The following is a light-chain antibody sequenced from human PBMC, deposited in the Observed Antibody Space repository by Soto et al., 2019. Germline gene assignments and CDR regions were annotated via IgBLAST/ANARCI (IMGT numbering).Light chain of an antibody. J-gene: IGKJ1*01. Sequence: EMVLTQSPGTLSLSPGERATLSCRAGQSVSSNFLALYQQKPGQAPRLLIYCASNRATGIPDRFSGSGSGTDFNLTISRLEPEDFAVYYCQQHGTAPRTFGQGTKVEIK. V-gene: IGKV3-20*01. CDR1: QSVSSNF. CDR2: CAS. CDR3: QQHGTAPRT.